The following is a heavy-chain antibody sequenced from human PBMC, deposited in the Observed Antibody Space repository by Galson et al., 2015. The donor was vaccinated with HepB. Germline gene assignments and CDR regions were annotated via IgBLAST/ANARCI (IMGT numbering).Heavy chain of an antibody. CDR3: TRDRKGGYGPFDY. D-gene: IGHD5-12*01. CDR1: GFTFGDYV. J-gene: IGHJ4*02. Sequence: SLRLSCAASGFTFGDYVMSWFRQAPGKGLEWVGSIRSRGYGGTTEYAASVKGRFTISRDDSKSIAYLRMNSLKIEDTAVYYCTRDRKGGYGPFDYWGQGTLVTVSS. V-gene: IGHV3-49*03. CDR2: IRSRGYGGTT.